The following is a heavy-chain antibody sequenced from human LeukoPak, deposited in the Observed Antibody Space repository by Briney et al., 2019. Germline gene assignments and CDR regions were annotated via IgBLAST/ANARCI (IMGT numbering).Heavy chain of an antibody. CDR1: GFIVSSNY. CDR3: ARVDYYGSGSYYH. D-gene: IGHD3-10*01. V-gene: IGHV3-53*05. Sequence: GGSLRLSCAASGFIVSSNYMTWVRQAPGKGLEWVSVIYSGGETYYADSVKGRFTISRDNSKDTLYLQMNSLRSEDTAVYYCARVDYYGSGSYYHWGQGTLVTVSS. CDR2: IYSGGET. J-gene: IGHJ5*02.